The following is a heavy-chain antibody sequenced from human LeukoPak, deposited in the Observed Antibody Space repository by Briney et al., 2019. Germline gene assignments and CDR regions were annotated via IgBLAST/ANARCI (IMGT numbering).Heavy chain of an antibody. D-gene: IGHD4-17*01. CDR2: ISYDGSNK. J-gene: IGHJ4*02. CDR3: ARGGASVTRYVDY. Sequence: AGGSLRLSCAASGFTFSSYGMHWVRQAPGKGLEWVAVISYDGSNKYYADSVKGRFTISRDNSQNTLYLQMNSLRPEDTAVYYCARGGASVTRYVDYWGQGTLVTVSS. V-gene: IGHV3-30*03. CDR1: GFTFSSYG.